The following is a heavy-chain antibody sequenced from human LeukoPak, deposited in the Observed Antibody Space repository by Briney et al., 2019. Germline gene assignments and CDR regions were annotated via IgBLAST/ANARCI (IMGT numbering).Heavy chain of an antibody. CDR3: AKDGKKYGSTWDFDY. CDR2: ISASGGNI. CDR1: GFTLRSYA. J-gene: IGHJ4*02. Sequence: GGSLRLSCAASGFTLRSYAMIWVRQTPGKGLEWVSGISASGGNINYADSVKGRFTISRDNSKNTLYLQLNSLRAEDTAVYYCAKDGKKYGSTWDFDYWGQGTLVTVSS. D-gene: IGHD6-13*01. V-gene: IGHV3-23*01.